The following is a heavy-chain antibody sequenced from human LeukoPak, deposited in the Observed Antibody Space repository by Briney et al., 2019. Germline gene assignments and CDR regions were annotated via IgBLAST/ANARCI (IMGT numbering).Heavy chain of an antibody. CDR1: GYSFTSYW. CDR2: IYPGDSDT. V-gene: IGHV5-51*03. J-gene: IGHJ4*02. CDR3: ARGFCSSTSCFTNFGY. Sequence: KPGESLKISCKGSGYSFTSYWIGWVRQMPGKGLEWMGIIYPGDSDTRYSPSFQGQVTISADKSISTAYLQWSSLKASDTAMYYCARGFCSSTSCFTNFGYWGQGTLVTVSS. D-gene: IGHD2-2*02.